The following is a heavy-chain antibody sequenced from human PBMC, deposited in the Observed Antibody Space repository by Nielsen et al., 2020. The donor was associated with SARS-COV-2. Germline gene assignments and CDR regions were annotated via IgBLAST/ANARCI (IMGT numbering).Heavy chain of an antibody. CDR1: GFTFSSYW. CDR2: IEDDGSEK. Sequence: GGSLRLYCAASGFTFSSYWMSWVRQATGRGLEWVANIEDDGSEKSYVDSVKGRFTISRDNAQKSVYLQMSSLRADDTAVYYCARDAWASGRALFDNWGQGTLVTVSS. D-gene: IGHD3-10*01. V-gene: IGHV3-7*03. CDR3: ARDAWASGRALFDN. J-gene: IGHJ4*02.